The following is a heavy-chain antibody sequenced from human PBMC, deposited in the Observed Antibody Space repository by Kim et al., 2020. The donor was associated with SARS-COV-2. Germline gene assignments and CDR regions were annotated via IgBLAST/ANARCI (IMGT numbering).Heavy chain of an antibody. CDR3: ARGHHSMDV. CDR2: IGTSSSYS. Sequence: GGSLRLSCAASGFTFSDHYMSCIRQAPGKGLEWLSYIGTSSSYSDYADSVKGRFTISRDNAKNSLYLQMDSLRAEDTALYYCARGHHSMDVWGQGTTVTVSS. V-gene: IGHV3-11*05. J-gene: IGHJ6*02. CDR1: GFTFSDHY.